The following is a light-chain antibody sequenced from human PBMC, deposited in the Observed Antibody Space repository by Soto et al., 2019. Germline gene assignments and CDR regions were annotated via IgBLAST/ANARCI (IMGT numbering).Light chain of an antibody. J-gene: IGKJ3*01. V-gene: IGKV1-27*01. CDR1: QGISTY. CDR2: AAS. CDR3: QKYNSAPPLT. Sequence: DIQMTQSPSSLSASVGDRVTITCRASQGISTYLAWYKRKPGKVPKLLIYAASTLQSGVPSRFSGSGSGTDFTLTISSLQPEDVATYYCQKYNSAPPLTFGPGTKVDIK.